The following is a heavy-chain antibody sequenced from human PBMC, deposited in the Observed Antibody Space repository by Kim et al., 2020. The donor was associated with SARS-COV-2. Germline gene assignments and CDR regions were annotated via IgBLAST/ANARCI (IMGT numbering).Heavy chain of an antibody. Sequence: YYAYSVKSWFTICRDNSTNTLYLQMNSVRAGDTAVYYCARIAVSGSNFDYWGQGTLVTDSS. D-gene: IGHD6-19*01. CDR3: ARIAVSGSNFDY. V-gene: IGHV3-23*01. J-gene: IGHJ4*02.